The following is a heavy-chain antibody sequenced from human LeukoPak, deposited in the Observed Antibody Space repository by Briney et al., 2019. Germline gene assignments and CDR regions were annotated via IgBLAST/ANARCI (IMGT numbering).Heavy chain of an antibody. V-gene: IGHV4-59*12. CDR2: IYYSGST. CDR3: ASSIGVHYSYMDV. J-gene: IGHJ6*03. CDR1: GGSISSYY. Sequence: SETLSLTCTVSGGSISSYYWSWIRQPPGKGLEWIGYIYYSGSTNYNPSLKSRVTISVDTSKIQFSLKLSSVTAADPAVYYCASSIGVHYSYMDVWGKGTTVTVSS. D-gene: IGHD3-10*01.